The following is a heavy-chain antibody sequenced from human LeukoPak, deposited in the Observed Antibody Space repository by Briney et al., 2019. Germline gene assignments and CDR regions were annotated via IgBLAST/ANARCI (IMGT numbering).Heavy chain of an antibody. CDR2: LYTSGST. J-gene: IGHJ4*02. D-gene: IGHD2-21*01. V-gene: IGHV4-61*02. CDR3: ARECGGDCYSHPFDY. Sequence: PSETLSLTCTVSGGSISSGDYYWSWIRQPAGKGLEWIGRLYTSGSTNYNPSLKSRVTMSVDTSKNQFTLKLSSVTAADTAAYYCARECGGDCYSHPFDYWGQGTLVTVSS. CDR1: GGSISSGDYY.